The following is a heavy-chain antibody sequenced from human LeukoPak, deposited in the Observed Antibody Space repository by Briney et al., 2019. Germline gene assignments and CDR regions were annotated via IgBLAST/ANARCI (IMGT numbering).Heavy chain of an antibody. D-gene: IGHD1-26*01. CDR2: FYGSGGST. Sequence: GGSLRLSCAASGFTFSSFAMSWVRQAPGKGLEWVSGFYGSGGSTYYADSVKGRFTISRDNSKNTLYLQMNSLRVEDTAVYYCAKDRVSGSYSYYFDYWGQGTLVTVSS. CDR1: GFTFSSFA. J-gene: IGHJ4*02. CDR3: AKDRVSGSYSYYFDY. V-gene: IGHV3-23*01.